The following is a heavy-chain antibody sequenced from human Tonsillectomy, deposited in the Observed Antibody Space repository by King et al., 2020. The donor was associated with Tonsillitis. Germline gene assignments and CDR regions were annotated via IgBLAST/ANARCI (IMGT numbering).Heavy chain of an antibody. D-gene: IGHD2-21*01. J-gene: IGHJ4*02. Sequence: LQLQESGPGLVKPSETLSLTCTFAVGSIRSSGCWVWIRQPPGQGLEWIGKIYQGGSTYYNPSLKSRLTLSLYTSKNHFSLNLRSVTAADTAVYYCARRRGDSAAVDYWGQGTLVTVSS. CDR1: VGSIRSSGC. V-gene: IGHV4-39*02. CDR3: ARRRGDSAAVDY. CDR2: IYQGGST.